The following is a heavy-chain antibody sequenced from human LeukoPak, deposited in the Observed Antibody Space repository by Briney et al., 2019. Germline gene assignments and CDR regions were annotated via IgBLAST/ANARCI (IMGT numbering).Heavy chain of an antibody. D-gene: IGHD6-19*01. CDR1: GFTFSSYS. V-gene: IGHV3-21*01. CDR3: ARGPIAVAVDDAFDI. J-gene: IGHJ3*02. Sequence: GGSLRLSCAASGFTFSSYSMNWVRQAPGKGLERVSSISSSSSYIYYADSVKGRFTISRDNAKNSLYLQMNSLRAEDTAVYYCARGPIAVAVDDAFDIWGQGTMVTVSS. CDR2: ISSSSSYI.